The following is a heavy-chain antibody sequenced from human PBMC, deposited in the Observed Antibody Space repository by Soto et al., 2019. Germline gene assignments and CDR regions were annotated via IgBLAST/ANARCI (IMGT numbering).Heavy chain of an antibody. Sequence: QVQLQESGPGLVKPSETLSLTCTVSGGSINNYYWSWIRQPPGKGLEWIGQIFYSGSTSYNPSLKSRXXLXVXXSKNPFSLKLNSVTVADTAVYYCARLKTGMTSFDNWGQGTLVTVSS. D-gene: IGHD1-1*01. J-gene: IGHJ4*02. V-gene: IGHV4-59*08. CDR2: IFYSGST. CDR3: ARLKTGMTSFDN. CDR1: GGSINNYY.